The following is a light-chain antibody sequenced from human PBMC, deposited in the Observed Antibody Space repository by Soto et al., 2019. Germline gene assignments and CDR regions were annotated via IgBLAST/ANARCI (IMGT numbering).Light chain of an antibody. V-gene: IGKV1-39*01. CDR3: QQSYGTPIT. J-gene: IGKJ5*01. CDR1: QSIRRY. CDR2: VAS. Sequence: DIQMTQSPYSLSASVGDRATITCRASQSIRRYLNWYQQKPGKAPNLLIYVASSLQSEVPSRFSGSGSGTDFTLTITSLQPEDFATYYCQQSYGTPITFGQGTRLEI.